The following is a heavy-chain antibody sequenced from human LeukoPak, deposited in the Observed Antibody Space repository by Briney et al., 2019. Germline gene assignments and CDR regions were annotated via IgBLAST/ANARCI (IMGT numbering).Heavy chain of an antibody. CDR1: GGSISSSSYY. CDR3: ARADIVVVPAATLDY. V-gene: IGHV4-39*01. CDR2: IYYSGST. D-gene: IGHD2-2*01. J-gene: IGHJ4*02. Sequence: PSETLSLTCTVSGGSISSSSYYWGWIRQPPGKGLEWIGSIYYSGSTYYNPSLKSRVTISVDTSKNQFSLKLSSVTAADAAVYYCARADIVVVPAATLDYWGQGTLVTVSS.